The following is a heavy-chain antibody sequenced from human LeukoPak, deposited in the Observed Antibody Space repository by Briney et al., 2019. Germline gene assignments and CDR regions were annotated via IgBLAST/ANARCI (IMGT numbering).Heavy chain of an antibody. D-gene: IGHD6-13*01. CDR3: ARDHRSQYSSSWYGGIYFDY. Sequence: GGSLRLSCAASGFTFSSYDMNWVHQAPGKGLEWVSYISSGGSTIYYADSVKGRFTISRDNAKNSLYLQMNSLRAEDTAVYYCARDHRSQYSSSWYGGIYFDYWGQGTLVTVSS. CDR1: GFTFSSYD. J-gene: IGHJ4*02. CDR2: ISSGGSTI. V-gene: IGHV3-48*03.